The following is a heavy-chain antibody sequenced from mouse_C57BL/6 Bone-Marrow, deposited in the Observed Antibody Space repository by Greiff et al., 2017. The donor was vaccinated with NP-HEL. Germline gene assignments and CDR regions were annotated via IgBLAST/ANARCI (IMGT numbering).Heavy chain of an antibody. CDR2: IWTGGGT. CDR3: ARNKLLLLRYAMDY. J-gene: IGHJ4*01. Sequence: VQLKESGPGLVAPSQSLSITCTVSGFSLTSYAISWVRPPPGKGLEWLGVIWTGGGTNYNSALKSRLSISKDNSKSQVFLKMNSLQTDDTARYYCARNKLLLLRYAMDYWGQGTSVTVSS. V-gene: IGHV2-9-1*01. CDR1: GFSLTSYA. D-gene: IGHD1-1*01.